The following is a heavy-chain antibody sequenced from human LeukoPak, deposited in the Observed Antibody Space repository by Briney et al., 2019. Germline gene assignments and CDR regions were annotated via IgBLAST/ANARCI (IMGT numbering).Heavy chain of an antibody. Sequence: SETLSLTCTVSGGSISSSSYYWGWIRQPPGKGLEWIGSIYYSGSTYYNPSLKSRVTISVDTSKNQFSLKLSSVTAADTAMYYCARASSSIGNLDYWGQGTLVTVSS. D-gene: IGHD6-13*01. CDR1: GGSISSSSYY. V-gene: IGHV4-39*07. J-gene: IGHJ4*02. CDR2: IYYSGST. CDR3: ARASSSIGNLDY.